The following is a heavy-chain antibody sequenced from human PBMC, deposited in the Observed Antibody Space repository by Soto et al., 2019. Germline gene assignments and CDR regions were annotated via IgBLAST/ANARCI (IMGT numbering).Heavy chain of an antibody. CDR2: ISGYNGYT. D-gene: IGHD3-22*01. Sequence: QVQLVQSGAQVRRPGTSVRISCTTSGYNFNTYGIIWVRQAPGQGLEWMGWISGYNGYTNYAQSLEDRVTLSTDTSTRTAFLELRNLRSGDTALYFCARDRDYSHTDADVDYWGQGTQVTVSS. CDR1: GYNFNTYG. J-gene: IGHJ4*02. V-gene: IGHV1-18*01. CDR3: ARDRDYSHTDADVDY.